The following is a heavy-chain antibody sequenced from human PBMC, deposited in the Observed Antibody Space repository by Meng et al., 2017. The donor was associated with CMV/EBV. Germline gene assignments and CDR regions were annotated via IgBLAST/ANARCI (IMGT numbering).Heavy chain of an antibody. J-gene: IGHJ6*02. V-gene: IGHV1-2*02. CDR3: ARVLLRFLEWLSDYGMDV. Sequence: ASVKVSCKASGYTFTGYYMHWVRQAPGQGLEWMGWINPNSGGTNYAQKFQGRVTMTRDTSISTAYMELSRLRSDDTAVYYCARVLLRFLEWLSDYGMDVWGQGTTVTVFS. CDR2: INPNSGGT. D-gene: IGHD3-3*01. CDR1: GYTFTGYY.